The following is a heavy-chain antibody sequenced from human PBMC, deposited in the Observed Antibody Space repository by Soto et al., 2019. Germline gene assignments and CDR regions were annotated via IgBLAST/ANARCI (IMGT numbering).Heavy chain of an antibody. CDR2: ISSSSSYI. V-gene: IGHV3-21*01. J-gene: IGHJ4*02. Sequence: PGGSLRLSCAASGFTFSSYSMNWIRQDQGKGLEWVSSISSSSSYIYYADSVKGRFTISRDNAKNSLYLQMNSLRAEDTAVYYCARGGYFDSSNYLAYWGLGTLVTVSS. CDR1: GFTFSSYS. D-gene: IGHD3-22*01. CDR3: ARGGYFDSSNYLAY.